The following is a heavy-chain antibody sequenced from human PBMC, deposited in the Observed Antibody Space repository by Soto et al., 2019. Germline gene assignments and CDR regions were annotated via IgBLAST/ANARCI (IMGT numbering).Heavy chain of an antibody. CDR3: ARDERLTYYYDSSGYYYVGAYDY. CDR1: GFTFSSYS. J-gene: IGHJ4*02. CDR2: ISSSSSTI. V-gene: IGHV3-48*02. Sequence: EVQLVESGGGLVQPGGSLRLSCAASGFTFSSYSMNWVRQAPGKGLEWVSYISSSSSTIYYADSVKGRFTISRDNAKNSLYLQMNSLRDEDTAVYYCARDERLTYYYDSSGYYYVGAYDYWGQGTLVTVSS. D-gene: IGHD3-22*01.